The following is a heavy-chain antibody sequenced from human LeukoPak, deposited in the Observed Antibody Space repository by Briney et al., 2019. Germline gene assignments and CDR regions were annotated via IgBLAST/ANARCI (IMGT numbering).Heavy chain of an antibody. CDR3: ARNTGTLNVD. CDR1: GFTFSTYN. Sequence: GGSLRLSCAASGFTFSTYNMNWVRQAPGKGLEWVSSISSSSSYIYYADSVKGRFTITRDNAKNSLYLQMNSLRAEDTAVYYCARNTGTLNVDWGQGTLVTVSS. J-gene: IGHJ4*02. D-gene: IGHD6-13*01. CDR2: ISSSSSYI. V-gene: IGHV3-21*01.